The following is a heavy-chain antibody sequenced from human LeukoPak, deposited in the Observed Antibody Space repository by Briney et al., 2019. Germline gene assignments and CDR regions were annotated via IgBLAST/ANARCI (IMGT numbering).Heavy chain of an antibody. J-gene: IGHJ4*02. Sequence: SETLSLTCAVYGGSFSGYYWNWIRQPPGKGLEWIGEINHSGSTNYNPSLKSRVTISVDTSKNQFSLKLSSVTAADTAVYYCARVAAADFDYWGQGTLVTVSS. CDR2: INHSGST. V-gene: IGHV4-34*01. CDR1: GGSFSGYY. D-gene: IGHD6-13*01. CDR3: ARVAAADFDY.